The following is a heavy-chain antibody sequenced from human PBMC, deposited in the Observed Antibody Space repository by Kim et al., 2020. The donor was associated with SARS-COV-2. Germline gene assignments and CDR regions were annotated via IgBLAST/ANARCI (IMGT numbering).Heavy chain of an antibody. Sequence: GGTNSNRSLKSRVTISVDTSKNQFSLKLSSVAAADTAVYYCAREEGELTLWGQGTLVTVSS. V-gene: IGHV4-59*01. CDR2: GGT. D-gene: IGHD1-26*01. J-gene: IGHJ4*02. CDR3: AREEGELTL.